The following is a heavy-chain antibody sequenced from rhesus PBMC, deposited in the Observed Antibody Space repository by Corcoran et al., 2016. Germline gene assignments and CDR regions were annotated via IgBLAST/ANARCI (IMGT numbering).Heavy chain of an antibody. CDR2: INAGGGST. Sequence: EVQLVESGGGLVQPGGSLRLSCAASGFTFSSYGMHWARQAPGKGVQWFAAINAGGGSTWSTDSVKGRFTNSRENAKNTLYLQMDSLRAEDTAVYYCARDGGWSLNYWGQGVLVTVSS. D-gene: IGHD2-21*01. V-gene: IGHV3-22*01. CDR3: ARDGGWSLNY. CDR1: GFTFSSYG. J-gene: IGHJ4*01.